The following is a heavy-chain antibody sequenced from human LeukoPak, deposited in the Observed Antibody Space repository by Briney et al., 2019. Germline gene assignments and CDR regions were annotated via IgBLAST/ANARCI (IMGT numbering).Heavy chain of an antibody. D-gene: IGHD3-10*01. CDR1: GGSFSGYY. CDR2: INHSGST. CDR3: ATVRRGFGESSKYYSYYYMDV. J-gene: IGHJ6*03. V-gene: IGHV4-34*01. Sequence: SETLSLTCAVYGGSFSGYYCSWIRQPPGKGLEWIGEINHSGSTNYNPSLKSRVTISVDTSKNQFSLNLSSVTAADTAVYYCATVRRGFGESSKYYSYYYMDVWGKGTTVTISS.